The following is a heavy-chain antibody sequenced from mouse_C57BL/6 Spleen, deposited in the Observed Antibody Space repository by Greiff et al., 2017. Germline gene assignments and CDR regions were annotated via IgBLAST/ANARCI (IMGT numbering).Heavy chain of an antibody. CDR1: GYTFTSYW. D-gene: IGHD2-4*01. Sequence: QVQLQQPGAELVMPGASVKLSCKASGYTFTSYWMHWVKQRPGQGLEWIGEIDPSDSYTNYNQKFKGKSTLTVYKSSSTAYMQLSSLTSEDSAVYYCASRYDYEGRDYAMDYWGQGTSVTVSS. V-gene: IGHV1-69*01. CDR2: IDPSDSYT. J-gene: IGHJ4*01. CDR3: ASRYDYEGRDYAMDY.